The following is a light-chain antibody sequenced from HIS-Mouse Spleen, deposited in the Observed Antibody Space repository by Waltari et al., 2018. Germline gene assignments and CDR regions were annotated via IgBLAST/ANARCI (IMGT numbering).Light chain of an antibody. CDR1: QGISSA. CDR2: DAS. Sequence: IQLTQSPSSLSASVGDRCTITCRASQGISSALAWYQQKPGKAPKLLIYDASSLERGVPSRFSGSGSGTDFNLTISSLQPEDFATYHCQQFNSYPWTFGQGTKVEIK. J-gene: IGKJ1*01. CDR3: QQFNSYPWT. V-gene: IGKV1-13*02.